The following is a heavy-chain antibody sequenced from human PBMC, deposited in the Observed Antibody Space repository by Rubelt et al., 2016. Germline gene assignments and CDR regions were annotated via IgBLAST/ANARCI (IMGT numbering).Heavy chain of an antibody. J-gene: IGHJ4*02. V-gene: IGHV3-30*02. CDR3: AKEKSGSYPYYFDY. D-gene: IGHD1-26*01. CDR1: GFTFSSYA. CDR2: IWYDGSNK. Sequence: GGSLRLSCAASGFTFSSYAMTWVRQAPGKGLEWVAFIWYDGSNKYYADSVTGRFTISRDNSKNTLYLQMNSLRAEDTAVYYCAKEKSGSYPYYFDYWGQGTLVTVSS.